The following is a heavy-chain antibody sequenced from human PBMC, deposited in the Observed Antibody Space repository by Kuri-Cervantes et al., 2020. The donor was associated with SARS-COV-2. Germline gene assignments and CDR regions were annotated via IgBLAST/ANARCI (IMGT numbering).Heavy chain of an antibody. Sequence: ASVKVSCKASGYTFTSYYMHWVRQVPGQGLEWMGIINPSGGSTSYAQKFQGRVTMTRDTSTSTAYMELRSLRSDDTAVYYCARLRFLEWYPTYNWFDPWGQGTLVTVSS. CDR1: GYTFTSYY. CDR3: ARLRFLEWYPTYNWFDP. D-gene: IGHD3-3*01. V-gene: IGHV1-46*01. J-gene: IGHJ5*02. CDR2: INPSGGST.